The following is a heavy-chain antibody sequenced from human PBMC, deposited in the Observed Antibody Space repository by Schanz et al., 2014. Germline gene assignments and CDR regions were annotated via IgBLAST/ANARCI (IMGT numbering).Heavy chain of an antibody. Sequence: EVQLVESGGGLVQPGGSLRLSCTASGFTFSSYSMNWVRQAPGKGPEWVANIKHDGSVKDYVDSVEGRFTISRDNTKNSLFLQLNSLRADDTAVYYCARNRGSGGQNWYFDLWGRGTLVTVSS. D-gene: IGHD1-26*01. J-gene: IGHJ2*01. CDR3: ARNRGSGGQNWYFDL. V-gene: IGHV3-7*05. CDR2: IKHDGSVK. CDR1: GFTFSSYS.